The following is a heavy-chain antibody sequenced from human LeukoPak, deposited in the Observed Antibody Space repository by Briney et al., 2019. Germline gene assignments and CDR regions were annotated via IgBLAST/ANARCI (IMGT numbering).Heavy chain of an antibody. CDR1: GFTFSSYW. J-gene: IGHJ4*02. D-gene: IGHD4-23*01. CDR3: ARAGYGGALDY. Sequence: PGGPLRLSCAASGFTFSSYWMSCVRQAPGKGLEWVANINQGGRETYYVDSVKGRFTVSRDNAKNSLYLQMNSLRAEDTAVYYCARAGYGGALDYWGQGTLVTVSS. CDR2: INQGGRET. V-gene: IGHV3-7*03.